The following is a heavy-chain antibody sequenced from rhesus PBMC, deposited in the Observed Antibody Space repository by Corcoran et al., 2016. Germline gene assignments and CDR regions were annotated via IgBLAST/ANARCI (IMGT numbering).Heavy chain of an antibody. CDR1: GGSISGYW. J-gene: IGHJ4*01. CDR2: IDSSGNT. V-gene: IGHV4-165*01. D-gene: IGHD3-3*01. CDR3: VREWTY. Sequence: QVQLQESGPGLVKPSETLSLPCAVSGGSISGYWWSWIRQAPGKGLEWIGRIDSSGNTHYNPSLKSRVTISRDTSKNHFSLNLSSVTAADTALFYCVREWTYWGQGVLVTVSS.